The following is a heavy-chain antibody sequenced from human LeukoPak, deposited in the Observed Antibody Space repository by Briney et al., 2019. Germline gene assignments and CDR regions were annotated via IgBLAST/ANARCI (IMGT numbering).Heavy chain of an antibody. V-gene: IGHV3-7*03. CDR1: GLTFSSSW. CDR3: VKGGDVAVVPAAGPYYAMDV. J-gene: IGHJ6*02. D-gene: IGHD2-2*01. CDR2: INPDGNKK. Sequence: GGSLRLSCAVSGLTFSSSWMDWVRQAPGKGLEWVASINPDGNKKYSADSVKGRFTISRDNSKNTVFLQMNSLSADDTATYYCVKGGDVAVVPAAGPYYAMDVWGQGTTVTVSS.